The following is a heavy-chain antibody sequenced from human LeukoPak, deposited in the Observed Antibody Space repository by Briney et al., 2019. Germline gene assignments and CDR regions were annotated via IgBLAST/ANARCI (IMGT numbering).Heavy chain of an antibody. CDR2: ISGSGGST. CDR3: AKVPQGSMRWFVP. V-gene: IGHV3-23*01. J-gene: IGHJ5*02. CDR1: RFTFNSYA. Sequence: GVSLSLYCAASRFTFNSYAMIWLRQAQGKEREWVSAISGSGGSTYYEYSVRGRFTISRDNTKNTLYLQLNSMRAEDTAVYYCAKVPQGSMRWFVPWGQGNLVTVSS.